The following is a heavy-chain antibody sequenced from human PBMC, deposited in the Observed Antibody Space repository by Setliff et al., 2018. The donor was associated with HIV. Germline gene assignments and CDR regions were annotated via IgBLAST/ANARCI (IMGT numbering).Heavy chain of an antibody. Sequence: ASVKVSCKASGNTFTKYYMHWVRQAPGQGLEWMGILNPSGSTVSAQKFQGRVTITADTSTETAYMELSSLRSEDTAVYYCARDFGGYCSSMSCPGLFDPWGQGTLVTVSS. CDR1: GNTFTKYY. V-gene: IGHV1-46*01. CDR3: ARDFGGYCSSMSCPGLFDP. D-gene: IGHD2-2*01. CDR2: LNPSGST. J-gene: IGHJ5*02.